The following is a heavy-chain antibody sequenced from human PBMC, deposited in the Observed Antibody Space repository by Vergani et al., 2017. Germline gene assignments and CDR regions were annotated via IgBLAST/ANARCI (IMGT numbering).Heavy chain of an antibody. CDR1: GGSLSGYY. J-gene: IGHJ4*02. CDR2: VEDSGYF. Sequence: QVQLQESGPGLVRPSETLSLTCTVSGGSLSGYYWNWIRQTPGEGLEWIGYVEDSGYFNYNPSLKTRVSMSSETSNNQFSLMLSSVTVADTAVYYCARSIVSLNPPDYFDNWGQGTLVTVSS. CDR3: ARSIVSLNPPDYFDN. V-gene: IGHV4-59*01. D-gene: IGHD1-14*01.